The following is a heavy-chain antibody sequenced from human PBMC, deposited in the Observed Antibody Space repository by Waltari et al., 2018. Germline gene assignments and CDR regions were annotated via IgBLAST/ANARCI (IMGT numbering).Heavy chain of an antibody. CDR3: TRALWLGELYDY. V-gene: IGHV3-48*04. CDR2: ISSSSSTI. D-gene: IGHD3-10*01. CDR1: GFPLRRYS. J-gene: IGHJ4*02. Sequence: EVQLVDSGGGLVQPGGALSLSRAASGFPLRRYSMNWVRQAPGKGLEWVSYISSSSSTIYYVDSVKGRFTISRDNAKNTVYLQMNSLRVEDTAVYYCTRALWLGELYDYWGQGTLVTVSS.